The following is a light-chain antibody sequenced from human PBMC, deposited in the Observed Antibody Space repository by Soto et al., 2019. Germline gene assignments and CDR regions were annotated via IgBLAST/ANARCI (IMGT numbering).Light chain of an antibody. CDR3: SSYTDSATLVL. CDR2: DVS. Sequence: QSALTQPASVSGSPGQSITISCTGTSSDVGGYNYVSWYQQHPGRAPKLMIYDVSNRPSGVSNRFSGSKSGNTASLTISGLQADYEADYYCSSYTDSATLVLFGGGTKLTVL. V-gene: IGLV2-14*01. J-gene: IGLJ3*02. CDR1: SSDVGGYNY.